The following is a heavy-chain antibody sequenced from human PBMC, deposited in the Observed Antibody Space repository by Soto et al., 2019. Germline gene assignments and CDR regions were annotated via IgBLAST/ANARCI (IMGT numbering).Heavy chain of an antibody. CDR3: ASSQKGYNWNYFDH. Sequence: SDTLSLTCAVSGGSISGRYYYWGWLRQSPGRGLEWIGSVFYTGFTSYNQSLESQASVSVVTSTNQFSMSVRAGTAADTAGSYCASSQKGYNWNYFDHWGQGALVTVSS. CDR1: GGSISGRYYY. V-gene: IGHV4-39*01. D-gene: IGHD1-20*01. J-gene: IGHJ4*02. CDR2: VFYTGFT.